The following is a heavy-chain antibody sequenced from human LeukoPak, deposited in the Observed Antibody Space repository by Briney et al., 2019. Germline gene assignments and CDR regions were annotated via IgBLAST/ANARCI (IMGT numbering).Heavy chain of an antibody. D-gene: IGHD6-19*01. CDR2: IYYSGST. CDR3: ARGQQWLVLFDY. J-gene: IGHJ4*02. Sequence: SETLSLTCTVSGGSISSSSYYWGWIRQPPGKGLEWIGSIYYSGSTYYNPSLKSRVTISVDTSKNQFSLKLSSVTAADTAVYYCARGQQWLVLFDYWGQGTLVTVSS. V-gene: IGHV4-39*01. CDR1: GGSISSSSYY.